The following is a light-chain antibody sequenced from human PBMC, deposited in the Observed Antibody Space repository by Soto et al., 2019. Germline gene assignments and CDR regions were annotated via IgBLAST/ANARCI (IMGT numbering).Light chain of an antibody. Sequence: QSALTQPPSASGSPGQSVTISCTGTTGDVGGYDYVSWYQQHPGKAPKLIIYEVNKRPSGVPYRFSGSKSGNTASLTVSGLQAEDEADYYCQVWGSSSDNWVFGGGTKLTVL. CDR2: EVN. V-gene: IGLV2-8*01. CDR3: QVWGSSSDNWV. J-gene: IGLJ3*02. CDR1: TGDVGGYDY.